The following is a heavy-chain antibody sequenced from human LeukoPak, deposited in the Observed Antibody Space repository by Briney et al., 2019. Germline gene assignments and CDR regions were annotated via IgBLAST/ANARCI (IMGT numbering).Heavy chain of an antibody. CDR3: ARTGVEDSGSFFDY. D-gene: IGHD1-26*01. Sequence: GGSLRLSCAASGFTFSSYSMNWVRQAPGKGLEWVSSISSSSSYIYYADSVKGRSTISRDNAKNSLYLQMNSLRAEDTAVYYCARTGVEDSGSFFDYWGQGTLVTVSS. CDR2: ISSSSSYI. V-gene: IGHV3-21*01. CDR1: GFTFSSYS. J-gene: IGHJ4*02.